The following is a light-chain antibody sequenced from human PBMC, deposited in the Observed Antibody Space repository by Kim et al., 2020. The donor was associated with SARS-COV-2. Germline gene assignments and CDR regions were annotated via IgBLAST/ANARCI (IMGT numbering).Light chain of an antibody. V-gene: IGKV3-11*01. CDR2: DAA. CDR1: HTVAIN. J-gene: IGKJ4*01. Sequence: PGESATLSCRASHTVAINLAWYQQTPCQPPRPLIYDAAIRAAGIPDRFSGSGSGTDFTLTIGSLAPEDFAVYYCQQRGTWPPALTFGGGTKV. CDR3: QQRGTWPPALT.